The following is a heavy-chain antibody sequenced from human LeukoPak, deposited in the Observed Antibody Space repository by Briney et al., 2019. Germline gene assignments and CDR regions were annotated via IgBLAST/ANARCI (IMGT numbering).Heavy chain of an antibody. D-gene: IGHD3-10*01. V-gene: IGHV1-2*04. J-gene: IGHJ4*02. CDR1: GYTFTGYY. CDR3: AREDSVGDLPFDY. Sequence: GASVKVSCKASGYTFTGYYMHWVRQAPGQGLEWMGWINPNSGGTNYAQKFQGWVTMTRDTSISTAYMELSRLRSDDTAVYYCAREDSVGDLPFDYWGQGTLVTVSS. CDR2: INPNSGGT.